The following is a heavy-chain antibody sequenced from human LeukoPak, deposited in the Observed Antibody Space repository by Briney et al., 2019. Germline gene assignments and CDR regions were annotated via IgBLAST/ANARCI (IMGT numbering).Heavy chain of an antibody. CDR2: IIPIFGTA. D-gene: IGHD2-2*01. Sequence: ASVKVSCKASGGTFSSYAISWVRQAPGQGLEWMGGIIPIFGTANYAQKFQGRVTITADESTSTAYMELSSLRSEDTAVYYCARGPRPPGYCSSTSCYSFFHWFDPWGQGTLVTVSS. CDR3: ARGPRPPGYCSSTSCYSFFHWFDP. J-gene: IGHJ5*02. CDR1: GGTFSSYA. V-gene: IGHV1-69*13.